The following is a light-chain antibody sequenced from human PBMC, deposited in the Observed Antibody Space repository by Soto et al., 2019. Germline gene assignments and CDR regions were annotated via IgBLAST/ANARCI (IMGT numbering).Light chain of an antibody. CDR1: ISDVGNYKY. Sequence: QAALTQPASVSGSPGQSITISCTGTISDVGNYKYVSWYQQHPGKAPKLMIYEVSNRPSGVSNRFSGSKSGNTASLTISGLQAEDETDYYCFSYTSSGTYAFGTGTKVTVL. CDR3: FSYTSSGTYA. J-gene: IGLJ1*01. CDR2: EVS. V-gene: IGLV2-14*01.